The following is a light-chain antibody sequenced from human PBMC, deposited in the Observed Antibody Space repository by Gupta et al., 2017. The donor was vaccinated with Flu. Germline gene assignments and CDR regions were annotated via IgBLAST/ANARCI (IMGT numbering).Light chain of an antibody. CDR3: AAWDDTLGGRWV. CDR1: NPNIGNNF. J-gene: IGLJ3*02. V-gene: IGLV1-47*01. Sequence: QSLLTQSPSASGTPGQTVTIFCSGSNPNIGNNFVSWYQQLPGTAPKLLIYKNSRRPSGVTDRFSGSKSGTSASLAVSGLRAEDEADYYCAAWDDTLGGRWVFGGGTKLTVL. CDR2: KNS.